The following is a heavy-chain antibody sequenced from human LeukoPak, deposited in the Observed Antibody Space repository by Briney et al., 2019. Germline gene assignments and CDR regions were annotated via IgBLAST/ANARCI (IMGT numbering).Heavy chain of an antibody. Sequence: GGSLRLSCAASGFNFDDYGMTWVRQVPGKGLEWVSDINWNGGGTRYADSVKGRFTISRDNAKKSVYLEMNSVSSEDTAVYYCVRERGVGGSCFDHWGQGTMVTVSS. J-gene: IGHJ3*01. CDR3: VRERGVGGSCFDH. D-gene: IGHD3-10*01. CDR2: INWNGGGT. V-gene: IGHV3-20*04. CDR1: GFNFDDYG.